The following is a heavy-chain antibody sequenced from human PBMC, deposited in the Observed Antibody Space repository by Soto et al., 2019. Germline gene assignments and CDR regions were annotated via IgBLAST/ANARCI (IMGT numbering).Heavy chain of an antibody. Sequence: GGSLRLSCAASVFTYSGYVMSWVRQAPGKGLEWVSAISGSGGSTYYADSVKGRFTISRDNSKNTLYLQMNSLRAEDAAVYYCARVNDSSGYFPEKGYYFDYWGQGTLVTVSS. D-gene: IGHD3-22*01. CDR3: ARVNDSSGYFPEKGYYFDY. CDR1: VFTYSGYV. V-gene: IGHV3-23*01. J-gene: IGHJ4*02. CDR2: ISGSGGST.